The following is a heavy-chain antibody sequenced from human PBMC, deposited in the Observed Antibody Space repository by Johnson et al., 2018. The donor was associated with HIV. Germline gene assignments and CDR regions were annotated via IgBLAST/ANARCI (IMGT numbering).Heavy chain of an antibody. D-gene: IGHD6-19*01. J-gene: IGHJ3*02. Sequence: QVQLVESGGGLVKPGGSLRLSCAASGITFSDYYMSWIRQAPGKGLEWISYISGGGSAIYYADSVRGRFTISRDNAKNSLYLQMNSLRAEDTAVFYCAKRVSGWNFGVDAFDIWGQGTMVTVSS. CDR3: AKRVSGWNFGVDAFDI. CDR1: GITFSDYY. V-gene: IGHV3-11*04. CDR2: ISGGGSAI.